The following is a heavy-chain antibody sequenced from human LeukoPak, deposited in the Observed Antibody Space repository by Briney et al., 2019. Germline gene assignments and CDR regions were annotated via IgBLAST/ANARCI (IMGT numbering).Heavy chain of an antibody. CDR3: ARDHYYGSGWGAFDI. Sequence: SETLSLTCTVSGGSISSGDYYWSWIRQPPGKGLEWIGYIYYSGSTYYNPSLKSRVTISVDTSKNQFSLKLSSVTAADTAVYYCARDHYYGSGWGAFDIWGQGTMVTVSS. CDR2: IYYSGST. D-gene: IGHD3-10*01. V-gene: IGHV4-30-4*08. CDR1: GGSISSGDYY. J-gene: IGHJ3*02.